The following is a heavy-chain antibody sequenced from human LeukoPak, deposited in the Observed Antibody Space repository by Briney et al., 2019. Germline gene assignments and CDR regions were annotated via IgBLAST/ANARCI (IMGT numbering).Heavy chain of an antibody. Sequence: KPGGSLRLSCAASGFTFSSYSMNWVRQAPGKGLEWVSSITSSSSYIYYADSVKGRFTISRDNAKNSLYLQMNSLRAEDTAVYYCGSTWDSRFIQIDYWGQGTLVTVSS. D-gene: IGHD3-22*01. CDR2: ITSSSSYI. J-gene: IGHJ4*02. CDR3: GSTWDSRFIQIDY. V-gene: IGHV3-21*01. CDR1: GFTFSSYS.